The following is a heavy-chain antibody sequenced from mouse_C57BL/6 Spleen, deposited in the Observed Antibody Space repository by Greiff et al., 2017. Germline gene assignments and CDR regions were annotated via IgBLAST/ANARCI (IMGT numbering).Heavy chain of an antibody. J-gene: IGHJ4*01. V-gene: IGHV1-64*01. CDR3: AIREYYGSKGSSYYAMDY. CDR1: GYTFTSYW. CDR2: IHHNSGST. D-gene: IGHD1-1*01. Sequence: QVQLQQPGAELVKPGASVKLSCKASGYTFTSYWMPWVKQRPGQGLEWIGMIHHNSGSTNYHEKVKSKATLTVDKSSSTAYMQLSSLTSEDSAVYYCAIREYYGSKGSSYYAMDYWGQGTSVTVSS.